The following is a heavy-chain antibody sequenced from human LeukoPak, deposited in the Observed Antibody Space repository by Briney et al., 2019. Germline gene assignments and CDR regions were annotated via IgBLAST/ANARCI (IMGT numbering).Heavy chain of an antibody. Sequence: GGSLRLSCAASGFTFSSYAMSWVRQAPGKGLEWVSAISGSGGSTYYADSVKGRFTISRDNSKNTLYLQMNSLRAEDTAVYYCAKGYDFWTTTLQGTYFDYWGQGTLVTVSS. J-gene: IGHJ4*02. CDR1: GFTFSSYA. CDR3: AKGYDFWTTTLQGTYFDY. CDR2: ISGSGGST. V-gene: IGHV3-23*01. D-gene: IGHD3-3*01.